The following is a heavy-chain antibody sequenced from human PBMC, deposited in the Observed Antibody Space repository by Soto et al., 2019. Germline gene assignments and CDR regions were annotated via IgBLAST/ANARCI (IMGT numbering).Heavy chain of an antibody. CDR2: VKTDGSST. Sequence: EVQLVESGGGLVQPGGSLRLSCAASGFTFSNYWMHWVRQAPGKGLVWVSRVKTDGSSTSYADSVKGRFTISRDNAKNTLYLVMNSLRVEDTAVYFCPRERFDPWGQGTLVTVSS. J-gene: IGHJ5*02. CDR3: PRERFDP. CDR1: GFTFSNYW. V-gene: IGHV3-74*01.